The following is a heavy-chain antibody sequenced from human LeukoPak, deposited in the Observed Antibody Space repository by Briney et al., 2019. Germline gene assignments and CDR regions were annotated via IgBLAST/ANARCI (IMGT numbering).Heavy chain of an antibody. D-gene: IGHD3-10*01. CDR1: GFTFSDYY. J-gene: IGHJ3*02. CDR2: ISSRGDTI. V-gene: IGHV3-11*04. CDR3: ARESGFRGDAFDI. Sequence: PGGSLRLSCAASGFTFSDYYMSWIRQAPGKGLEWVSYISSRGDTIYYTDSVRGRFTISRDNAKNSLYLQMNSLRAEDTAVYYCARESGFRGDAFDIWGQGTMVTVPS.